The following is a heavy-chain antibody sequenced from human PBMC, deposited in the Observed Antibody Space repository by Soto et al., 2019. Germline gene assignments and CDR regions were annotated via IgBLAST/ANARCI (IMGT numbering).Heavy chain of an antibody. CDR2: YSGGST. D-gene: IGHD5-18*01. V-gene: IGHV3-66*01. CDR1: GFTVSSNY. CDR3: AREYSSGYYYFYAMDV. J-gene: IGHJ6*02. Sequence: EVQLVESGGGLVQPGGSLRLSCAASGFTVSSNYMSWVRQAPGKGLEWVSVYSGGSTYYADSVKGRFTISRDNSKNTLYLQMNSLRAEDTAVYYCAREYSSGYYYFYAMDVWGQGTTVTVSS.